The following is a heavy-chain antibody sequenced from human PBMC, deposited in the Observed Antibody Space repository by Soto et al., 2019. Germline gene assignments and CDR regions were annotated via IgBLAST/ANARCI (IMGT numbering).Heavy chain of an antibody. V-gene: IGHV1-69*13. CDR3: ARGDVVVVAATSMGFAFDI. D-gene: IGHD2-15*01. J-gene: IGHJ3*02. CDR1: GGTFSSYA. CDR2: IIPIFGTA. Sequence: ASVKVSCKASGGTFSSYAISWVRQAPGQGLEWMGGIIPIFGTANYAQKFQGRVTITADESTSTAYMELSSLRSEDTAVYYCARGDVVVVAATSMGFAFDIWGQGTMVTVSS.